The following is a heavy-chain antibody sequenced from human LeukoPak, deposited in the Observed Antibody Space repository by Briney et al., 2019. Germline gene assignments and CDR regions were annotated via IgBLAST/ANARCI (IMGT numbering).Heavy chain of an antibody. J-gene: IGHJ6*02. CDR2: ISAYNGNT. D-gene: IGHD6-19*01. Sequence: ASVKVSCKASGYTFTSYGISWVRQAPGQGLEWMGWISAYNGNTNYAQKLQGRVTMTTDTSTSTVYMELRSLRSDDTAVYYCARDSGSGWYYYYYGMDVWGQGTTVTVSS. V-gene: IGHV1-18*01. CDR1: GYTFTSYG. CDR3: ARDSGSGWYYYYYGMDV.